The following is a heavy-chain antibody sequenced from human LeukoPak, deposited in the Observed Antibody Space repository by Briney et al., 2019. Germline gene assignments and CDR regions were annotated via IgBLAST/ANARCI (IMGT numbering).Heavy chain of an antibody. CDR2: LGYDGSNK. Sequence: PGGSLRLSCVASGFTLSSYGMHWVRQAPGKGLEWVAVLGYDGSNKKYGDSAKGRFTISSDDSRDTLYLQMDSLRAEDTGVYYCARVAEAYFYYMDVWGEGTTVTVSS. J-gene: IGHJ6*03. V-gene: IGHV3-33*01. CDR3: ARVAEAYFYYMDV. CDR1: GFTLSSYG.